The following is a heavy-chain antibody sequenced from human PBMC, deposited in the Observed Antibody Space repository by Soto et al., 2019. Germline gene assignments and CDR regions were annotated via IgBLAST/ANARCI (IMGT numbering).Heavy chain of an antibody. D-gene: IGHD3-16*01. CDR1: GVSISSGDYY. CDR2: IHYTGTT. V-gene: IGHV4-30-4*01. J-gene: IGHJ4*02. Sequence: SETLSLTCTVSGVSISSGDYYWPWIRQPPGKGLEWLGHIHYTGTTSYNPPLKSRLTISIDTSRSQFSLKLTSVIDADTAVYFCARGGPWDDSWGQGALVTVSS. CDR3: ARGGPWDDS.